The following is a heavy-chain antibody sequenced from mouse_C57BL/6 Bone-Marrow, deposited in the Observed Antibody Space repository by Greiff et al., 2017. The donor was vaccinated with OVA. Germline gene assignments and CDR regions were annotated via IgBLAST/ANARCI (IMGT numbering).Heavy chain of an antibody. CDR1: GYAFSSSW. V-gene: IGHV1-82*01. J-gene: IGHJ2*01. CDR3: ARAGYPYYLDD. D-gene: IGHD2-2*01. CDR2: IYPGDGDT. Sequence: QVQLQQSGPELVKPGASVKISCKASGYAFSSSWMNWVKQRPGKGLEWIGRIYPGDGDTNYNGKFKGKATLTADKSSSTAYMQLSSLTSEDSAVYFCARAGYPYYLDDWGQGTTLTVSS.